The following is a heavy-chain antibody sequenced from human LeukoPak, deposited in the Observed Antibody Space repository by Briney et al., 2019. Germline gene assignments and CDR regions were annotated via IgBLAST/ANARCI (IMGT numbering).Heavy chain of an antibody. J-gene: IGHJ4*02. V-gene: IGHV4-30-2*01. CDR3: AETGDDFDY. CDR1: GGSISSGGYS. D-gene: IGHD7-27*01. Sequence: SQTLSLTCAVSGGSISSGGYSWSWIRQPPGKGLEWIGEINHSGSTNYNPSLKSRVTISVDTSKNQFSLKLSSVTAADTAVYYCAETGDDFDYWGQGTLVTVSS. CDR2: INHSGST.